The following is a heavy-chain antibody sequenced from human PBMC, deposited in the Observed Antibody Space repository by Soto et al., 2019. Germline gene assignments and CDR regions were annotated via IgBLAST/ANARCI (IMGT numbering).Heavy chain of an antibody. Sequence: PGESLKISCQGSGYSLTNYWIAWVRQMSGKGLEYMGMIYGGDSKTKYSPSFQGQVTISADKSISTAYLQWSSLKASDTAMFYCARGGYSGNSKDPFYIWGPGTMVTVS. J-gene: IGHJ3*02. D-gene: IGHD6-25*01. CDR2: IYGGDSKT. V-gene: IGHV5-51*01. CDR1: GYSLTNYW. CDR3: ARGGYSGNSKDPFYI.